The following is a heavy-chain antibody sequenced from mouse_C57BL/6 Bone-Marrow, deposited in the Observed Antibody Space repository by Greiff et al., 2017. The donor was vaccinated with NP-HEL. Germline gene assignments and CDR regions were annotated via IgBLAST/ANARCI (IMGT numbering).Heavy chain of an antibody. CDR3: ARLYYGSKDCYFDV. CDR2: INYDGSST. Sequence: EVQLVESEGGLVQPGSSMKLSCTASGFTFSDYYMAWVRQVPEKGLEWVANINYDGSSTYYLDSLKSRFIISRDNEKNILYLQMSSLKSEDTATYYCARLYYGSKDCYFDVWGTGTTVTVSS. D-gene: IGHD1-1*01. V-gene: IGHV5-16*01. CDR1: GFTFSDYY. J-gene: IGHJ1*03.